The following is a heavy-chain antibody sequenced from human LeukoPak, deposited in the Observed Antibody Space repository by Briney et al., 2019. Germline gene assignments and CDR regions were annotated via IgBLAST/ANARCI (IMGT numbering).Heavy chain of an antibody. Sequence: SETLSLTCAVSGDSISSGSYYWSWIRQPAGKGLEWIGRMYTSGTTNYNPSLESRVTISIDTSKNQFSLKLSSVTAADTAVYYCARDWWSGYLDYWGQGTLVTVSS. CDR2: MYTSGTT. CDR1: GDSISSGSYY. CDR3: ARDWWSGYLDY. V-gene: IGHV4-61*02. J-gene: IGHJ4*02. D-gene: IGHD3-3*01.